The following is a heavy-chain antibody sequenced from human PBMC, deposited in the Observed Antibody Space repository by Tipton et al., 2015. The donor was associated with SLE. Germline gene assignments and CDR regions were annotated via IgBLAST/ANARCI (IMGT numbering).Heavy chain of an antibody. CDR1: GFTFSSYE. J-gene: IGHJ4*02. D-gene: IGHD2/OR15-2a*01. Sequence: SLRLSCAASGFTFSSYEMNWVRQAPGKGLEWVANIKQDGGEKYYLESVKGRFTISRDNAKNSLFLQMNSLRVEDTAVYYCVRAIAIVDSYWGQGTLVTVSS. CDR2: IKQDGGEK. V-gene: IGHV3-7*01. CDR3: VRAIAIVDSY.